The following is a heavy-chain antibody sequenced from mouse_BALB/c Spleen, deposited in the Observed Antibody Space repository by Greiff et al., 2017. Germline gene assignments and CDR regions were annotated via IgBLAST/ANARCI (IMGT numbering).Heavy chain of an antibody. D-gene: IGHD2-2*01. CDR3: ARCGYEAWFAY. CDR1: GFTFSSYT. V-gene: IGHV5-12-2*01. CDR2: ISNGGGST. Sequence: EVQVVESGGGLVQPGGSLNLSCAASGFTFSSYTMSWVRQTPEKRLEWVAYISNGGGSTYYPDTVKGRFTISRDNAKNTLYLQMSSLKSEDTAMYYCARCGYEAWFAYWGQGTLVTVSA. J-gene: IGHJ3*01.